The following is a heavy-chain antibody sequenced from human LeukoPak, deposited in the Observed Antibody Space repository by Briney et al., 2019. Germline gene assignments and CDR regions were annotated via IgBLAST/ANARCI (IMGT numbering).Heavy chain of an antibody. D-gene: IGHD6-6*01. V-gene: IGHV3-13*01. CDR1: GSTFSSYD. J-gene: IGHJ6*02. Sequence: GGSLRLSCAASGSTFSSYDMHWVRHATGKGLEWVSAIGTAGDTYYPGSVKGRFTISRENAKNSLYLQMNSLRAGDTAVYYCARSSHYYYYGMDVWGQGTTVTVSS. CDR3: ARSSHYYYYGMDV. CDR2: IGTAGDT.